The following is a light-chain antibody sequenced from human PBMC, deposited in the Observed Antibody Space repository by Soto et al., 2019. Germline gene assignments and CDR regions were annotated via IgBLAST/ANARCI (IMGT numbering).Light chain of an antibody. CDR2: GND. Sequence: QSVLTQPPSASGTPGQRVTISCSGSSSNIGGNIVNWYQQLPGTAPKLLIFGNDQRPSWVLDRFSGSKSGTSASLAISGLQSEDEANYYCAAWDDSLNGVVFGGGTKVTVL. J-gene: IGLJ2*01. V-gene: IGLV1-44*01. CDR1: SSNIGGNI. CDR3: AAWDDSLNGVV.